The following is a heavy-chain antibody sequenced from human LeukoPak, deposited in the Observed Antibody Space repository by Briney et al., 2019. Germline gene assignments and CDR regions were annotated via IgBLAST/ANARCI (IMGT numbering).Heavy chain of an antibody. J-gene: IGHJ4*02. CDR2: ISSNGGST. V-gene: IGHV3-64*01. D-gene: IGHD3-22*01. CDR1: GFTFSSYA. CDR3: ARGFYDSSGYYYYDY. Sequence: PGGSLRLSCAASGFTFSSYAMHWVRQAPGKGLEYVSAISSNGGSTYYANSVKGRFTISRDNSKNTLYLQMNSLRAEDTAVYYCARGFYDSSGYYYYDYWGQGTLVTVSS.